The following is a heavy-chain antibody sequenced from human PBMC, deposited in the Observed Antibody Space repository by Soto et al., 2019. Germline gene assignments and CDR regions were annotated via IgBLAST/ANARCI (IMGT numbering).Heavy chain of an antibody. J-gene: IGHJ4*02. CDR1: GGYISSYY. V-gene: IGHV4-59*01. Sequence: SETLSLTCTVSGGYISSYYWSWIRQPPGKGLEWIGYIYYSGSTNYNPSHKSRVTISVDTSKNQFSLKLSSVTAADTAVYYCARDSPYCSGGSCYFWGSFDYWGQGTLVTVSS. CDR2: IYYSGST. CDR3: ARDSPYCSGGSCYFWGSFDY. D-gene: IGHD2-15*01.